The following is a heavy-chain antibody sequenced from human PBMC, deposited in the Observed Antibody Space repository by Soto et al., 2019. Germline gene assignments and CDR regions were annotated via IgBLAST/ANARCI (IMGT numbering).Heavy chain of an antibody. V-gene: IGHV4-30-4*01. CDR3: ASGYYDILTGRATKYYFDY. CDR2: IYYSGNT. CDR1: GGSTINDEYY. D-gene: IGHD3-9*01. J-gene: IGHJ4*02. Sequence: SETLSLTCTVSGGSTINDEYYWSWILQPPGKGQEWIGYIYYSGNTYYNPSLKSRVMISVDTSKNQFSLNLSSVTAADTAVYYCASGYYDILTGRATKYYFDYWGQGALVTVS.